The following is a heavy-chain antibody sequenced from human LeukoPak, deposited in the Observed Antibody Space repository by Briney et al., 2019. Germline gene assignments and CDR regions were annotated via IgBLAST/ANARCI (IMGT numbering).Heavy chain of an antibody. J-gene: IGHJ3*02. Sequence: GGSLRLSCAASGFTFSNAWMSWVRQAPGKGLEWVSVIFSGGSTYYADSVKGRFTISRDNSKNTLYLQMNSLRAEDTAVYYCVNFYHSGGPTAGGFDIWGQGTMVTVSS. CDR3: VNFYHSGGPTAGGFDI. CDR2: IFSGGST. D-gene: IGHD3-22*01. CDR1: GFTFSNAW. V-gene: IGHV3-53*01.